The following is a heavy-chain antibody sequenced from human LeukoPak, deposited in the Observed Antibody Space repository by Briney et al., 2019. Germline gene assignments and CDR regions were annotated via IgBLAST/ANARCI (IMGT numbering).Heavy chain of an antibody. D-gene: IGHD5-12*01. CDR3: AKSGYDRFDY. CDR2: ISGSGSGGST. Sequence: GGSLRLSCAASGFTFSSSAMSWVRQAPGKGLEWVSSISGSGSGGSTYYADSVKGRFTISRDNSKNTLYLQMNSLIAEDTAVYYCAKSGYDRFDYWGQGTRVTVSS. J-gene: IGHJ4*02. V-gene: IGHV3-23*01. CDR1: GFTFSSSA.